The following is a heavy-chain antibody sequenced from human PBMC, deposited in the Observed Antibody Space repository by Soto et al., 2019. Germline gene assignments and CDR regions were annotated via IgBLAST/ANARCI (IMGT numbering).Heavy chain of an antibody. Sequence: QMQLVEAGGDVVQPGRSLRLSCAGSGFIFSSYGMHWVRQAPGKGLEWVADISYDGTKKYYADYMKGRFTISRDNSKNTLYLQMNSLRVEDTAMYYCAKGKEMATVPRTHFDNWGQGTLVAVSS. CDR2: ISYDGTKK. V-gene: IGHV3-30*18. CDR3: AKGKEMATVPRTHFDN. CDR1: GFIFSSYG. J-gene: IGHJ4*02. D-gene: IGHD4-4*01.